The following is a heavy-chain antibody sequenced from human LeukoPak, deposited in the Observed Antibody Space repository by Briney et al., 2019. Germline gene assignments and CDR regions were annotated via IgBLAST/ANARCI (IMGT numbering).Heavy chain of an antibody. J-gene: IGHJ4*02. V-gene: IGHV1-46*01. D-gene: IGHD6-13*01. Sequence: GASVKVSCKASGYTFTSYYMHWVRQAPGQGLEWMGIINPSGGSTSYAQKFQGRVTMTTDTSTSTVYMELSSLRSEDTAVYHCARYLRHSSSWPLLDYWGQGTLVTVSS. CDR1: GYTFTSYY. CDR3: ARYLRHSSSWPLLDY. CDR2: INPSGGST.